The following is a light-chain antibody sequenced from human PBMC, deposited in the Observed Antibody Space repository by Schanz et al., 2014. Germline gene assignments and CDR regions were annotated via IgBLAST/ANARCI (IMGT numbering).Light chain of an antibody. CDR2: AVS. CDR1: SSDVGGYNY. Sequence: QSALTQPASVSGSPGQSITISCTGTSSDVGGYNYVSWYQQLPGKAPKLMIYAVSNRPSGVSNRFSGSKSGNTASLTISGLQAEDEADYYCSSFTSSTLWVFGGGTKLPVL. J-gene: IGLJ3*02. CDR3: SSFTSSTLWV. V-gene: IGLV2-14*01.